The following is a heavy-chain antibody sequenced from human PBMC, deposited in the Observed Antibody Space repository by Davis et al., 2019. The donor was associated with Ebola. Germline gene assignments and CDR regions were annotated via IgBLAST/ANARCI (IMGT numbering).Heavy chain of an antibody. Sequence: ASVKVSCKASGYTFKNYAISWVRQAPGQGLEWMGWISAYNGNTNYAQILQGRVTMTTDTSTGTAYMELRSLRSEDTAVYYCARDLDTAMSFWGQGTMVTVSS. CDR1: GYTFKNYA. CDR3: ARDLDTAMSF. J-gene: IGHJ3*01. CDR2: ISAYNGNT. D-gene: IGHD5-18*01. V-gene: IGHV1-18*01.